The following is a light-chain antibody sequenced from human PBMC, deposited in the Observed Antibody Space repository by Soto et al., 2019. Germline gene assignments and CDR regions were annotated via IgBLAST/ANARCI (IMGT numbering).Light chain of an antibody. J-gene: IGKJ1*01. CDR2: AAS. V-gene: IGKV1-9*01. CDR3: QQLHPSPQT. Sequence: IQLTQSPPSLSASVGDRVTITCRASQGIYNYLAWYQQKPGKAPNLLIYAASTLQTGVPSRFSGSGSGTDFTLTISSLQTEDFATYYCQQLHPSPQTFAQGTKV. CDR1: QGIYNY.